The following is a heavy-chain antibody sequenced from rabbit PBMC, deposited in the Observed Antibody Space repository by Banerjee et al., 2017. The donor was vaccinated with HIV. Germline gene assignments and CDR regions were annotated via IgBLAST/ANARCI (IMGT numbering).Heavy chain of an antibody. CDR1: GFSFNSGYR. D-gene: IGHD8-1*01. V-gene: IGHV1S45*01. Sequence: QEQLEESGEDPVKPEGSLTLTCTAPGFSFNSGYRICWDRQAPGKGLEWIACIIGSHAGLTYYATWAKGRFTISRTSSTTVTLQMTSLTAADTATYFCANTYDGSTYYNLWGPGTLVTVS. CDR2: IIGSHAGLT. J-gene: IGHJ4*01. CDR3: ANTYDGSTYYNL.